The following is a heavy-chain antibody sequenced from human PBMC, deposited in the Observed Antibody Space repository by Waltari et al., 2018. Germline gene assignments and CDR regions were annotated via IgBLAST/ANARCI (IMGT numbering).Heavy chain of an antibody. CDR3: ARSRSGVSIAYSWFYP. V-gene: IGHV1-69-2*01. J-gene: IGHJ5*02. CDR2: VDPDDGET. CDR1: GYIFVDYF. Sequence: DVRLLQSGAEVKKPGTTVRISYQTSGYIFVDYFMNWVHQAPGKGPEWVGLVDPDDGETQHAERFKDTACMVAYTSSKAVYMERASLILHDTGIYFCARSRSGVSIAYSWFYPWGQGTLVTVSA. D-gene: IGHD2-15*01.